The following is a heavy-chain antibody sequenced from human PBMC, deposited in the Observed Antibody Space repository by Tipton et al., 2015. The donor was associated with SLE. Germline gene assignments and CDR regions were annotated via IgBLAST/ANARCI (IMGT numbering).Heavy chain of an antibody. D-gene: IGHD2-15*01. CDR2: IYSGGST. CDR1: GFTVSSNC. J-gene: IGHJ2*01. CDR3: ARLGYCSGGSCHYWYFDL. V-gene: IGHV3-53*01. Sequence: SLRLSCAASGFTVSSNCMSWVRQAPGKGLEWVSVIYSGGSTYYADSVKGRFTISRDNSKNTLYLQMNSLRAEDTAVYYCARLGYCSGGSCHYWYFDLWGRGTLVTVSS.